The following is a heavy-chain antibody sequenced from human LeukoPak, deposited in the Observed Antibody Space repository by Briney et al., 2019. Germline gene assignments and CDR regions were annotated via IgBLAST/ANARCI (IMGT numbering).Heavy chain of an antibody. CDR1: GFTFNNYN. CDR2: ISSGSTTI. Sequence: GGSLRLSCAASGFTFNNYNINWVRQAPGKGLEWVSYISSGSTTIYYADSVKGRFTISRDNAKNSLFLQMNSLRAEDTAIYYCAKRSGGPSPFDYWGQGTLVTVSS. CDR3: AKRSGGPSPFDY. D-gene: IGHD3-3*01. V-gene: IGHV3-48*04. J-gene: IGHJ4*02.